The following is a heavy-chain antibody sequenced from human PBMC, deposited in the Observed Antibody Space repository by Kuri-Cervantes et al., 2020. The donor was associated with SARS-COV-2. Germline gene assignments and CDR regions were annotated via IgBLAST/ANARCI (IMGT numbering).Heavy chain of an antibody. CDR1: GFTVSSNY. D-gene: IGHD3-10*01. J-gene: IGHJ5*02. CDR2: IYSGGST. Sequence: GESLKISCAASGFTVSSNYMSWVRQAPGKGLEWVSVIYSGGSTYYADSVKGRFTISRHNSKNTLYLQMNSLRAEDTAVYYCARNLELLWLSWFDPWGQGTLVTVSS. V-gene: IGHV3-53*04. CDR3: ARNLELLWLSWFDP.